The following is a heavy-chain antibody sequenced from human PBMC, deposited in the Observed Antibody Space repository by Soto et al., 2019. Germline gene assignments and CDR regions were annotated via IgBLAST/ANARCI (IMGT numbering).Heavy chain of an antibody. CDR1: GFTFDDYA. V-gene: IGHV3-23*01. D-gene: IGHD2-21*02. Sequence: PGGSLRLSCAASGFTFDDYAMHWVRQAPGKGLEWVSAISGSGGSTYYADSVKGRFTISRDNSKNTLYLQMNSLRAEDTAVYYCARSPYHRIVVVTALSYGMDVWGQGTTVTVSS. CDR3: ARSPYHRIVVVTALSYGMDV. J-gene: IGHJ6*02. CDR2: ISGSGGST.